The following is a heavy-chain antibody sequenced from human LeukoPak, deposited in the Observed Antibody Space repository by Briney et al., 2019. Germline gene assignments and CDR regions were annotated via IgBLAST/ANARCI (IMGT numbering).Heavy chain of an antibody. Sequence: SETLSLTCTVSGGSISSGSYYWSWIRQPAGKGLEWIGRIYTSGSTNYNPSLKSLVTISVDTSKNQFSLKLSSVIAADTAVYYCARDYSSSFEGGWFDPWGQGTLVTVSS. V-gene: IGHV4-61*02. J-gene: IGHJ5*02. CDR2: IYTSGST. CDR1: GGSISSGSYY. CDR3: ARDYSSSFEGGWFDP. D-gene: IGHD6-6*01.